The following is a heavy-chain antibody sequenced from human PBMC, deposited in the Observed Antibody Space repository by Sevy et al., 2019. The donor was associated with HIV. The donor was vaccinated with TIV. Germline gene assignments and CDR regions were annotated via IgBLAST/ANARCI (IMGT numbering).Heavy chain of an antibody. D-gene: IGHD6-6*01. CDR3: VRYSVAAPPFDY. V-gene: IGHV4-38-2*01. CDR1: GFSVSSGYY. Sequence: SETLSLTCAVSGFSVSSGYYWGWIRQPPGKGLEWIGNIYHTGDTYYNPSLQSRVIMSVDTSKNHFSLRLSSVTAADTALYYCVRYSVAAPPFDYWGQGTVVTVSS. J-gene: IGHJ4*02. CDR2: IYHTGDT.